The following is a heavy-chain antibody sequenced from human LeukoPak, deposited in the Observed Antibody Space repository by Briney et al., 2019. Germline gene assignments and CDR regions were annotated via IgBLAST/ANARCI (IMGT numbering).Heavy chain of an antibody. CDR3: ARDRGGYCSSTSCYGSFWFDP. Sequence: GASVKVSCKASGYTITGYYMHWVRQAPGQGLEWMGWINPNSGGTNYAQKFQGWVTMTRDTSISTAYMELSRLRSDDTAAYYCARDRGGYCSSTSCYGSFWFDPWGQGTLVTVSS. CDR2: INPNSGGT. V-gene: IGHV1-2*04. D-gene: IGHD2-2*01. J-gene: IGHJ5*02. CDR1: GYTITGYY.